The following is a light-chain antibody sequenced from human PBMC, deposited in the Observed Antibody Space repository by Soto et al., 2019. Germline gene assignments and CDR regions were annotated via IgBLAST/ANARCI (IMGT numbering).Light chain of an antibody. CDR2: GAS. Sequence: DIVMTQSPDSLAVSLGERATINCKSSQSVLLTSNTKNYLAWYQQKPGQPPKVLISGASTRESGGPDRFSGSGSGTDFTLTITSLQAEDVAVYYCQQYYTTLTFGGGTKVEIK. CDR1: QSVLLTSNTKNY. V-gene: IGKV4-1*01. CDR3: QQYYTTLT. J-gene: IGKJ4*01.